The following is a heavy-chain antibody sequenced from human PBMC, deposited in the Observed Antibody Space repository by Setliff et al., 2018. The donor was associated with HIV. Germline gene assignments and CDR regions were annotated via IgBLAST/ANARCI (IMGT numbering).Heavy chain of an antibody. Sequence: PGGSLRLSCAASAFTFSSYGMHWVRQAPGKGLEWVAFIRYDDTYKFYADSVKGRFTISRDNSKDTLYPQMNSLRAEDTAVYYCAKDGYSDYLNSYFDYWGQGTLVTVSS. CDR3: AKDGYSDYLNSYFDY. D-gene: IGHD4-17*01. J-gene: IGHJ4*02. V-gene: IGHV3-30*02. CDR2: IRYDDTYK. CDR1: AFTFSSYG.